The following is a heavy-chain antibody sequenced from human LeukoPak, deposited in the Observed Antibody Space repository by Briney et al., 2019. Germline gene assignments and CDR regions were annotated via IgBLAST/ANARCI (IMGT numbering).Heavy chain of an antibody. Sequence: GGSLRLSCVVSGFTFSSYSMAWVRQAPGKGLECVSSILNDGSYIYYADSVKGRFTISRDNAKNSLHLEMNSLRAEDTAVYYCVRDSYCVNGDCFGHWGQGTLVTVSS. V-gene: IGHV3-21*01. D-gene: IGHD2-8*01. CDR1: GFTFSSYS. CDR3: VRDSYCVNGDCFGH. J-gene: IGHJ4*02. CDR2: ILNDGSYI.